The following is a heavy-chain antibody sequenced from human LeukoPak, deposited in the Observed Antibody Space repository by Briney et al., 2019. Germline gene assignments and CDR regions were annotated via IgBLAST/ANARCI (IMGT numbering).Heavy chain of an antibody. CDR2: ISGSGGST. J-gene: IGHJ4*02. Sequence: PGGSLRLSCAASGFTFSSYAMSWVRQAPGKGLEWVSAISGSGGSTYYADSVKGRFTISRDNSKNTLYLQMNSLRAEDTAVYYCAKAPPIVVVEVGYFDYWGQGTLVTVSS. CDR3: AKAPPIVVVEVGYFDY. D-gene: IGHD2-15*01. CDR1: GFTFSSYA. V-gene: IGHV3-23*01.